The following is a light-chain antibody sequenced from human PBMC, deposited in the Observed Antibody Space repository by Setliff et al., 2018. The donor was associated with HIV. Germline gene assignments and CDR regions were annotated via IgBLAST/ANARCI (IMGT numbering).Light chain of an antibody. CDR1: SSDVGGYNY. J-gene: IGLJ1*01. CDR2: DVT. CDR3: SSYTSNNSGV. V-gene: IGLV2-14*03. Sequence: ALTQTASVSGSPGQSITISCTGTSSDVGGYNYVSWYQQHPGKAPKLMIYDVTNRHSGVSNRFSGSNSGNTASLTISGLQAEDEADYYCSSYTSNNSGVFGTGTKVTV.